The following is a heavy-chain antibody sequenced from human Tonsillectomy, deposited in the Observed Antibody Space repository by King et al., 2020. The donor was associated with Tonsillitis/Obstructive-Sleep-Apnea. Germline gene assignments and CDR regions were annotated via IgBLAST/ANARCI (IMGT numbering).Heavy chain of an antibody. CDR2: ITSSGRTT. CDR3: ARAGVAVAGSGSYPYYYMDV. D-gene: IGHD6-19*01. V-gene: IGHV3-48*03. CDR1: GFTFDNYE. Sequence: VQLVESGGGLVQPGGSLRLSCAASGFTFDNYELSWVRQAPGKGLEWVSYITSSGRTTNYGDSVRGRFTISRDNAKNLLYLQMISLRVEDTAVYYCARAGVAVAGSGSYPYYYMDVWGRGTPVTVSS. J-gene: IGHJ6*03.